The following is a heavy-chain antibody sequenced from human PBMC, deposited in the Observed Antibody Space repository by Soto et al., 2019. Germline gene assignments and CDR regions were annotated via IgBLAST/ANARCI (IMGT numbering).Heavy chain of an antibody. D-gene: IGHD6-13*01. CDR1: GGSISSGGYY. V-gene: IGHV4-31*03. Sequence: QVQLQESGPGLVKPSQTLSLTCTVSGGSISSGGYYWNWIRQHPGKGLEWIGYIYYNGDTYYNPSLKSRVTISVDTSKSQFSLNLSSVTAADTAVYSCARVIAAAGTYYFDFWGQGTLVTVSS. J-gene: IGHJ4*02. CDR2: IYYNGDT. CDR3: ARVIAAAGTYYFDF.